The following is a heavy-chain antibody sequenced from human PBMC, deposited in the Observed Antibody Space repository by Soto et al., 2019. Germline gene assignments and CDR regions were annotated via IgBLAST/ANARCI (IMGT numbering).Heavy chain of an antibody. CDR1: GGSISSGDYY. Sequence: QVQLQESGPGLVKPSQTLSLTCTVSGGSISSGDYYWSWIRQPPGKGLEWIGYIYYSGSTYYNPSLKSRVTISVDTSKNQFSLKLSSVTAADTAVYYCAREGGSYYYDSSGYYHLGYWGQGTLVTVSS. CDR2: IYYSGST. J-gene: IGHJ4*02. V-gene: IGHV4-30-4*01. CDR3: AREGGSYYYDSSGYYHLGY. D-gene: IGHD3-22*01.